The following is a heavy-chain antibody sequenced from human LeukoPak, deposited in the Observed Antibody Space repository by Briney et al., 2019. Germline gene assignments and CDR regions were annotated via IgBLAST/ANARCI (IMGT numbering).Heavy chain of an antibody. CDR3: ARDIQETPSILYDSVGVDY. CDR2: ISSSSSYI. J-gene: IGHJ4*02. V-gene: IGHV3-21*01. D-gene: IGHD5/OR15-5a*01. Sequence: GGSLRLSCAASGFTFSSYSMNWVRQAPGKGLEWVSSISSSSSYIYYADSVKGRFTISRDNAKNSLYLQMNSLRAEDTAVYYCARDIQETPSILYDSVGVDYWGQGTLVTVSS. CDR1: GFTFSSYS.